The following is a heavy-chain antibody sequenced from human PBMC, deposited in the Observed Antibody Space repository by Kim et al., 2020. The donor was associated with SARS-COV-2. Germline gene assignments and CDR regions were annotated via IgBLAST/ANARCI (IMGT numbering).Heavy chain of an antibody. CDR3: AKEGRYCTGGVCYHGSGDYGGYFDL. D-gene: IGHD2-8*02. Sequence: GGSLRLSCAASGFTFSSYAMSWVRQAPGKGLEWVSAISGSGGSTYYADSVKGRFTISRDNSKNTLYLQMNSLRAEDTAVYYCAKEGRYCTGGVCYHGSGDYGGYFDLWGRGTLVTVSS. V-gene: IGHV3-23*01. J-gene: IGHJ2*01. CDR2: ISGSGGST. CDR1: GFTFSSYA.